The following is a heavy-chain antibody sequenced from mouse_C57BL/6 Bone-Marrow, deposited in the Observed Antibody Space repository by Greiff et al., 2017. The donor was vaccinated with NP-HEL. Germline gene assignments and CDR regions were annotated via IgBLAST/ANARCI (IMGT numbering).Heavy chain of an antibody. V-gene: IGHV1-55*01. CDR1: GYTFTSYW. CDR3: AREVIYYDYDSLFAY. Sequence: VQLQQPGAELVKPGASVKMSCKASGYTFTSYWITWVKQRPGQGLEWIGDIYPGSGSTNYNEKFKSKATLTVDTSSSTAYMQLSSLTSEDSAVYYCAREVIYYDYDSLFAYWGQGTLVTVSA. CDR2: IYPGSGST. J-gene: IGHJ3*01. D-gene: IGHD2-4*01.